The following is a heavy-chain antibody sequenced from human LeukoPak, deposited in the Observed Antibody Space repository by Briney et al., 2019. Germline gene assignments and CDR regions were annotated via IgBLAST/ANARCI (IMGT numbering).Heavy chain of an antibody. Sequence: PSETLSLTXTVSGGSISSSSYYWGWIRQPPGKGLEWIGSIYYSGSTYYNPSLKSRVTISVDTSKNQFSLKLSSVTAADTAVYYCARPEKYSNWFDPWGQGTLVTVSS. CDR1: GGSISSSSYY. J-gene: IGHJ5*02. CDR3: ARPEKYSNWFDP. V-gene: IGHV4-39*01. CDR2: IYYSGST. D-gene: IGHD2-21*01.